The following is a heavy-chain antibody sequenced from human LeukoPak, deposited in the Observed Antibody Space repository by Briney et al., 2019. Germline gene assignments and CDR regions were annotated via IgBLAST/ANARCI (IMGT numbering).Heavy chain of an antibody. CDR1: GFTFTNAW. CDR3: ANSGPIAFWY. CDR2: IKSKSDGGTT. D-gene: IGHD3-10*01. J-gene: IGHJ4*02. Sequence: GGSLRLSCATSGFTFTNAWMSWVRQAPGKGLEWVARIKSKSDGGTTDYAAPVKGRFTISRDDSKNTLYLQMNSLETEDTAVYYCANSGPIAFWYWGQGTLVTVSS. V-gene: IGHV3-15*01.